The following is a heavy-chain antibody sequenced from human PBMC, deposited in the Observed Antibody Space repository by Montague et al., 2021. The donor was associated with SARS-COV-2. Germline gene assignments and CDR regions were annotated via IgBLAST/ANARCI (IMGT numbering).Heavy chain of an antibody. J-gene: IGHJ4*02. Sequence: SVKVSCKASGYSFSNYAINWVRQAPGQGLEWLGCINANTGNPTYAPGFTGRLVFSLDTSVSTAYLQISTLKTEDTAVYFCARDIWYFDISTGYYHPMVSDYWGQGTLVTVSS. CDR3: ARDIWYFDISTGYYHPMVSDY. CDR1: GYSFSNYA. V-gene: IGHV7-4-1*02. D-gene: IGHD3-9*01. CDR2: INANTGNP.